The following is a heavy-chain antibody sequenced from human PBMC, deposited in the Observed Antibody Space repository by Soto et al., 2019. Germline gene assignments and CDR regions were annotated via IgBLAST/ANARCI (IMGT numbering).Heavy chain of an antibody. D-gene: IGHD2-15*01. J-gene: IGHJ3*02. Sequence: VASAKVSCKASGYTFTSYDINWVRQATGQGLEWMGWMNPNSGNTGYAQKFQGRVTMTRNTSISTAYMELSSLRSEDTAVYYCATRYEKGYCSGGSCDHAFDIWGQGTMVTVSS. CDR1: GYTFTSYD. CDR2: MNPNSGNT. V-gene: IGHV1-8*01. CDR3: ATRYEKGYCSGGSCDHAFDI.